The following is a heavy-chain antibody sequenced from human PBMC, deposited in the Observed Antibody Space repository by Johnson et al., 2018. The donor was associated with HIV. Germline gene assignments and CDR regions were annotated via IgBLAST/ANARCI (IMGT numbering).Heavy chain of an antibody. J-gene: IGHJ3*02. D-gene: IGHD6-6*01. Sequence: QVQLVESGGGVVQPGRSLRLSCVASGFTFSSYTMHWVRQAPGKGLEWVAVISYDGSNKYFADSVKRRFTISRDNSNNTLYLQMKSLRGEDTAVYSCARGRSSSSTAAFDIWGQGTMVTVSS. CDR3: ARGRSSSSTAAFDI. CDR2: ISYDGSNK. V-gene: IGHV3-30*04. CDR1: GFTFSSYT.